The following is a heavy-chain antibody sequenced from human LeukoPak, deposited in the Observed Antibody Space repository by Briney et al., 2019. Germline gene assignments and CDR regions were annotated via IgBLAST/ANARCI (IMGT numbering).Heavy chain of an antibody. CDR3: ARDPRDSMKVVVIYYYGMDV. V-gene: IGHV3-30-3*01. CDR2: ISYDGGKT. D-gene: IGHD3-22*01. CDR1: GFTFSSYA. J-gene: IGHJ6*02. Sequence: PGGSLRLSCAASGFTFSSYAMHWVRQAPGKGLEWVAVISYDGGKTYYADSVKGRFTISRDNSKNTLYLQMNSLRPEDTAVYSCARDPRDSMKVVVIYYYGMDVGGQGTTVTVSS.